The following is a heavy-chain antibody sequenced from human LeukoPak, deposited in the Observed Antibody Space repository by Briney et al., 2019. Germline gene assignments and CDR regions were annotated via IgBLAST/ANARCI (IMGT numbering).Heavy chain of an antibody. Sequence: SETLSLTCTVSGGSISSYYWSWIRQPPGKGLEWIRYIYYSGSTNYNPSLKSRVTISVDTSKNQFSLKLSSVTAADTAVYYCARGGWELPPHYFDYWGQGTLVTVSS. CDR1: GGSISSYY. J-gene: IGHJ4*02. D-gene: IGHD1-26*01. CDR3: ARGGWELPPHYFDY. CDR2: IYYSGST. V-gene: IGHV4-59*01.